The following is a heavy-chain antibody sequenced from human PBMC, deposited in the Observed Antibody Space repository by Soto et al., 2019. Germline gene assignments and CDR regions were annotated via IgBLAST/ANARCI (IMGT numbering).Heavy chain of an antibody. CDR2: IYYSGST. J-gene: IGHJ5*02. CDR1: GGSISSYY. D-gene: IGHD2-2*01. CDR3: ARHTDIVVVPAAPGFDP. Sequence: SETLSLTCTVSGGSISSYYWSWIRQPPGKGLEWIGYIYYSGSTNYNPSLKSRVTISVDTSKNQFSLKLSSVTAADTAVYYFARHTDIVVVPAAPGFDPWGQGTLVTVSS. V-gene: IGHV4-59*08.